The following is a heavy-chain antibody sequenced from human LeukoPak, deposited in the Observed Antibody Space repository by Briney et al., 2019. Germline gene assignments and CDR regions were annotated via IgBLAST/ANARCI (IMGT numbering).Heavy chain of an antibody. Sequence: PSETLSLTCTVSGYSISSGYYWGWIRPPPGKGLEWIGSIYHSGSTYYNPSLKSRVTISVDTSKNQFSLKLSSVTAADTAVYYCARKGYGDYGYSFYYYYYMDVWGKGTTVTISS. CDR2: IYHSGST. V-gene: IGHV4-38-2*02. D-gene: IGHD4-17*01. J-gene: IGHJ6*03. CDR3: ARKGYGDYGYSFYYYYYMDV. CDR1: GYSISSGYY.